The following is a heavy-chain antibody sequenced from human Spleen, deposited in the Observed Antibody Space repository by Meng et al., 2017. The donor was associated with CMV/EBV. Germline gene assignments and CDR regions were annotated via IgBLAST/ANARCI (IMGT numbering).Heavy chain of an antibody. Sequence: GESLKISCAASGFTFSNYQMNWVRQAPGKGLEWVSYISSSGTIIYYADSVKGRFTISRDNAKNSLYLQMNSLRAEDTAVYYCAREDGCSSTSCLDSNWFDPWGQGTLVTVSS. CDR2: ISSSGTII. D-gene: IGHD2-2*01. J-gene: IGHJ5*02. CDR1: GFTFSNYQ. CDR3: AREDGCSSTSCLDSNWFDP. V-gene: IGHV3-48*03.